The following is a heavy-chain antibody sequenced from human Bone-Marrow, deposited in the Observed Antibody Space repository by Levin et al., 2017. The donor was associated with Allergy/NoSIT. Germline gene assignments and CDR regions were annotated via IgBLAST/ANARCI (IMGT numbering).Heavy chain of an antibody. V-gene: IGHV1-8*01. CDR3: THGPMGSWYDDAFDI. CDR1: GYTFTSYD. J-gene: IGHJ3*02. Sequence: VASVKVSCKASGYTFTSYDINWVRQATGQGLEWMGWMNPNSGNTGYAQKFQGRVTMTRNTSISTAYMELSSLRSEDTAVYYCTHGPMGSWYDDAFDIWGQGTMVTVSS. D-gene: IGHD6-13*01. CDR2: MNPNSGNT.